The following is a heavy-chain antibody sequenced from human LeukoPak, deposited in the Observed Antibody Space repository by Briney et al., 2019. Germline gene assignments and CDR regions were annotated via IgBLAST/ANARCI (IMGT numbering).Heavy chain of an antibody. CDR2: IKQDGSEK. CDR1: GFTFSSYW. Sequence: GGSLRLSFAASGFTFSSYWMSWVRQAPGKGLEWVANIKQDGSEKYYVDSVKGRFTISRDNAKNSLYLQMNSLRAEDTAVYYCARIIGGSYLYYFDYWGQGTLVTVSS. CDR3: ARIIGGSYLYYFDY. V-gene: IGHV3-7*01. J-gene: IGHJ4*02. D-gene: IGHD1-26*01.